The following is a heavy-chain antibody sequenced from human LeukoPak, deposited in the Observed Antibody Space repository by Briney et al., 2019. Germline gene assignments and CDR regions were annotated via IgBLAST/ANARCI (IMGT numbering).Heavy chain of an antibody. V-gene: IGHV4-34*01. D-gene: IGHD3-16*01. J-gene: IGHJ4*02. Sequence: SETLSLTCAVYGGSLSAYYWSVIRQPPGKGLEWIGEINHSGSINYNPSLKSRVTTSVDTSKNQFSLKLSSVTAADTAVYYCAMVVWGSYFDYWGQGTLATVSS. CDR3: AMVVWGSYFDY. CDR2: INHSGSI. CDR1: GGSLSAYY.